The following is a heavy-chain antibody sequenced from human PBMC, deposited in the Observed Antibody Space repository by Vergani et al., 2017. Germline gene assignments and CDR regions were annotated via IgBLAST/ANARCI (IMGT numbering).Heavy chain of an antibody. V-gene: IGHV1-69*02. CDR1: GGTFSGYT. D-gene: IGHD3-3*01. Sequence: QVQLVQSGAEVKKPGSSVKVSCKASGGTFSGYTISWVRQAPGQGLEWMGRIIPILGIANYAQKFQGRVTITADKSTSTAYMELSSLRSEDTAVYYCARCSYDFWSGYYIDDYYYYMDVWGKGTTVTVSS. CDR3: ARCSYDFWSGYYIDDYYYYMDV. J-gene: IGHJ6*03. CDR2: IIPILGIA.